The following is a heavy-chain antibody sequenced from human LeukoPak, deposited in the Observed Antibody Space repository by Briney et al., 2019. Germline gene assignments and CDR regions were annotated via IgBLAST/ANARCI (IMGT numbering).Heavy chain of an antibody. J-gene: IGHJ4*02. CDR1: GFTFSSYS. Sequence: PGGSLRLSCAASGFTFSSYSMNWVRQAPGKGLEWVSSISSSSSYIYYADSVKGRFTISRDNAKNSLYLQMNSLRAEDTAVYYCARDGPGVTTFDYWGQGTLVTVSS. CDR2: ISSSSSYI. D-gene: IGHD3-10*01. V-gene: IGHV3-21*01. CDR3: ARDGPGVTTFDY.